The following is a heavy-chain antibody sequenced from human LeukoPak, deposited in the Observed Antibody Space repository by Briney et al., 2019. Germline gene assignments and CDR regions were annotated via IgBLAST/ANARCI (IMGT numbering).Heavy chain of an antibody. CDR3: ARVYTSSSQFYGDSPFDY. J-gene: IGHJ4*02. D-gene: IGHD4-17*01. CDR2: FYHSGIS. CDR1: GGSISSGGYY. Sequence: SQTLSLTCTVSGGSISSGGYYWNWIRQPPGKGLEWIGYFYHSGISYYNPSLKSRVTISVDKSNNQFSLKLDSVTAADTAVYFCARVYTSSSQFYGDSPFDYWGQGTLVTVSS. V-gene: IGHV4-30-2*01.